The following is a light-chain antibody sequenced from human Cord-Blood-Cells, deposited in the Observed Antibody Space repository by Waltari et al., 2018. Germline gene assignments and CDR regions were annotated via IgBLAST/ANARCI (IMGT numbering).Light chain of an antibody. CDR2: DVS. CDR1: SSDVGGYNY. CDR3: SSYTSSSNWV. V-gene: IGLV2-14*01. J-gene: IGLJ3*02. Sequence: QSALTQPASVSGSPGQSITISCTGTSSDVGGYNYVSWYQQHPGKAPKLMIYDVSKRPSGVSNRFSDSKSGNTASLTISGLQAEDEADYYCSSYTSSSNWVFGGGTKLTVL.